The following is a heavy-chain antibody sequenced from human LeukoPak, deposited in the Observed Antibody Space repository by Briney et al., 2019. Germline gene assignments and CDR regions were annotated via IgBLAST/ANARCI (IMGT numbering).Heavy chain of an antibody. Sequence: GGSLRLSCAASGFTFSSYGMHWVRQAPGKGLEWVALIWFDGSNKYYADSVKGRFTISRDNSKNTLYLQMNSLRAEDTAVYYCASSTITATLDYWGQGTLVTVSS. CDR2: IWFDGSNK. J-gene: IGHJ4*02. V-gene: IGHV3-33*08. D-gene: IGHD5-24*01. CDR1: GFTFSSYG. CDR3: ASSTITATLDY.